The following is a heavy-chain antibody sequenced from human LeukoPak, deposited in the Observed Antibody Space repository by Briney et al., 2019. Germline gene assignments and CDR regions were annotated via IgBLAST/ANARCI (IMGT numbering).Heavy chain of an antibody. CDR3: ARHELGSFPVDY. J-gene: IGHJ4*02. D-gene: IGHD1-26*01. Sequence: PSETLSLTCTVSGGSISSYYWGWIRQPPGKGLEWIGSIYYSGSTYYNPSLKSRVTISVDTSKNQFSLKLSSVTAADTAVYYCARHELGSFPVDYWGQGTLVTVSS. CDR1: GGSISSYY. CDR2: IYYSGST. V-gene: IGHV4-39*01.